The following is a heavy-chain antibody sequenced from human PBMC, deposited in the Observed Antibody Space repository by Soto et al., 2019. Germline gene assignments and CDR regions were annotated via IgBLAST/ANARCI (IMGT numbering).Heavy chain of an antibody. CDR2: IYYSGST. Sequence: SETLSLTCTVSGGSISSGDYYWSWIRQPPGKGLEWIGYIYYSGSTYYNPSLKSRITISVDTSKNQSSLKLSSVTAADTAVYYCARERPDGARLDPWGQGTLVTVSS. J-gene: IGHJ5*02. D-gene: IGHD6-6*01. CDR1: GGSISSGDYY. V-gene: IGHV4-30-4*01. CDR3: ARERPDGARLDP.